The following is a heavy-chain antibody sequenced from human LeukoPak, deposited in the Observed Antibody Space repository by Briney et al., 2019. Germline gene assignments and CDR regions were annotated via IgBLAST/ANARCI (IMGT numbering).Heavy chain of an antibody. CDR2: IYTSGST. V-gene: IGHV4-4*07. J-gene: IGHJ4*02. Sequence: SETLSLTCTVSGGSISNYYWTWIRQPAGEGLEWIGRIYTSGSTNYNPSLKGRVTMSLDTSKNQFSLKLSSVTAADTAVYYCAREAGVRGARGFDFWGQGTLVTVSS. D-gene: IGHD3-10*01. CDR1: GGSISNYY. CDR3: AREAGVRGARGFDF.